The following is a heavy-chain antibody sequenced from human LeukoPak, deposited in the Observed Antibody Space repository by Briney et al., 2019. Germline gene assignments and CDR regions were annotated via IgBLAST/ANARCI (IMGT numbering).Heavy chain of an antibody. CDR1: GFTFSDYA. J-gene: IGHJ4*02. Sequence: PGGSLRLSCTASGFTFSDYAMSWFRQAPGKGLEWVGFIRNKAYGGTAEYAASVKGRFTISRDDSKTIAYLQVNSLKTEDTAVYYCTREKRYFDWFQADYWGQGTLVTVSS. V-gene: IGHV3-49*03. CDR2: IRNKAYGGTA. CDR3: TREKRYFDWFQADY. D-gene: IGHD3-9*01.